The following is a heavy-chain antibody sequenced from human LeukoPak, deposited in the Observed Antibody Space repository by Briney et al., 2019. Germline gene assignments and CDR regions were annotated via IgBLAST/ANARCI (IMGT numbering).Heavy chain of an antibody. J-gene: IGHJ4*02. Sequence: GGSLRLSCAASGFIFSIYSMNWVRQAPGKGLEWVSYISSSSSTRYYADSVKGRFTISRDNAKNSLYLQMNSLRDDDTAVYYCARDRGSDYWGQGTLVTVSS. D-gene: IGHD3-16*01. V-gene: IGHV3-48*02. CDR1: GFIFSIYS. CDR2: ISSSSSTR. CDR3: ARDRGSDY.